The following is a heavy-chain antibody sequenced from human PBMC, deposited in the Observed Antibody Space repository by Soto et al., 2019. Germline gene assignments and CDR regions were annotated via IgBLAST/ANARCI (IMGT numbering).Heavy chain of an antibody. CDR1: ILSFDTYA. D-gene: IGHD5-12*01. CDR2: TTGSGGTA. J-gene: IGHJ6*02. Sequence: VQLLESGGGLFRLGGPRRPPFAPPILSFDTYAMTGVRQAPGKGLEWVSATTGSGGTAYYAGSVKGRFTISRDNSKNTLYLQMDSLRAEDTAVYYCAKHSGYDHYYGMDVWGQGTTVTVSS. CDR3: AKHSGYDHYYGMDV. V-gene: IGHV3-23*01.